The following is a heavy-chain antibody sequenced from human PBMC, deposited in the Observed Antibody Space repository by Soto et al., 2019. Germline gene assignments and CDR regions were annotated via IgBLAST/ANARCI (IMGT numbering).Heavy chain of an antibody. V-gene: IGHV3-13*01. CDR3: ARVRSTMVRGVITSYYYYGMDV. D-gene: IGHD3-10*01. CDR1: GFTFSSYD. Sequence: GGSLRLSCAASGFTFSSYDMHWVRQATGKGLEWVLAIGTAGDTYYPGSVKGRFTISRENAKNSLYLQMNSLRAEDTAVYYCARVRSTMVRGVITSYYYYGMDVWGQGTTVTVSS. CDR2: IGTAGDT. J-gene: IGHJ6*02.